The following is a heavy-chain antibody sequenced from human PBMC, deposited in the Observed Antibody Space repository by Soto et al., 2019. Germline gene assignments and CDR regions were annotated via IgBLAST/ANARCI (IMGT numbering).Heavy chain of an antibody. V-gene: IGHV3-21*01. J-gene: IGHJ3*02. Sequence: GGSLRLSCAASGFTFSSYSMNWVRQAPGKGLEWVSSISSSSSYIYYAASVKGRFTISRDNAKNSLYLQMNSLRAEDTVVYYCARDARDLGAFDIWGQGTMVTVSS. CDR1: GFTFSSYS. CDR2: ISSSSSYI. CDR3: ARDARDLGAFDI. D-gene: IGHD3-3*01.